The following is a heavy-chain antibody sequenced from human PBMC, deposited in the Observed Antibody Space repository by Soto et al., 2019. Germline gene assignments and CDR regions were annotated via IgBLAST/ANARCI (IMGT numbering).Heavy chain of an antibody. CDR3: AKETGTGYYYDSSGSGFDI. J-gene: IGHJ3*02. CDR2: ISGSGGST. Sequence: GGSLRLSCAASGFTFSSYAMSWVRQAPGKGLEWVSAISGSGGSTYYADSVKGRFTISRDNSKNTLYLQMNSLGAEDTAVYYCAKETGTGYYYDSSGSGFDIWGQGTMVTVSS. D-gene: IGHD3-22*01. CDR1: GFTFSSYA. V-gene: IGHV3-23*01.